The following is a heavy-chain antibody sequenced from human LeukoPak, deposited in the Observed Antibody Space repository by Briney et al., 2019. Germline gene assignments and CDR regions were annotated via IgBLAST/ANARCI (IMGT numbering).Heavy chain of an antibody. CDR1: GGSFSGYY. J-gene: IGHJ2*01. V-gene: IGHV4-34*01. CDR2: ISHSGST. Sequence: SETLSLTCAVYGGSFSGYYWSWIRQPPGKGLEWIGEISHSGSTNYNPSLKGRVIISVDTSKNQFSLKLSSVTAADTAVYYCARGRHWYFDLWGRGTLVTVSS. CDR3: ARGRHWYFDL.